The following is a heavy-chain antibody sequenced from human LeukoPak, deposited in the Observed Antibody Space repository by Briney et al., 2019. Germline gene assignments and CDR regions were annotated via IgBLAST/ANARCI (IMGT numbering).Heavy chain of an antibody. D-gene: IGHD3/OR15-3a*01. J-gene: IGHJ6*02. CDR3: ARHHYDCWSDYRYYYYGMDV. CDR2: IIPIFGIA. V-gene: IGHV1-69*04. Sequence: ASVKVSCKASGGTFSSYAISWVRQAPGQGLEWMGRIIPIFGIANYAQKFQGRVTITADKSTSTAYMELSSLRSEDTAVYYCARHHYDCWSDYRYYYYGMDVWGQGTTVTVSS. CDR1: GGTFSSYA.